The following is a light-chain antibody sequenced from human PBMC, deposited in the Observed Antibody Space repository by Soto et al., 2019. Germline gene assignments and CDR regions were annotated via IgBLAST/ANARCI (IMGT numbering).Light chain of an antibody. CDR3: QQYGNSPRT. J-gene: IGKJ1*01. CDR1: QSVDSF. CDR2: GAS. Sequence: IVLTQSTATLSLSPGERVTLSCRASQSVDSFLAWYQQKPGQAPRLLIYGASTRATGVADRFSGSGSGTDFTLSISRLEPEDFAVYYCQQYGNSPRTFGQGTKVDIK. V-gene: IGKV3-20*01.